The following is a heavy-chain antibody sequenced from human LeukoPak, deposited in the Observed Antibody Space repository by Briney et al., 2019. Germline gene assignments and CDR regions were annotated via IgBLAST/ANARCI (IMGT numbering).Heavy chain of an antibody. D-gene: IGHD1-1*01. V-gene: IGHV4-34*01. CDR2: INHSGST. CDR1: GGSFSGYY. CDR3: ARRTGTTNYYGMDV. J-gene: IGHJ6*04. Sequence: SETLSLTCAVYGGSFSGYYWSWIRQPPGKGLEWLGGINHSGSTNYNPSLKSRVTISVDTSKNQFSLKLSSVTAADTAVYYCARRTGTTNYYGMDVWGKGTTVTVSS.